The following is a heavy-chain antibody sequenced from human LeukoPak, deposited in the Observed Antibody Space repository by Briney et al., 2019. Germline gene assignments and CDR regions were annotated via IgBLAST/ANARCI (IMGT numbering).Heavy chain of an antibody. V-gene: IGHV5-10-1*01. CDR2: IDPSDSYT. J-gene: IGHJ4*02. Sequence: PRESLKISCKGSGYSFTSYWISWVRQLPGKGLEWMGRIDPSDSYTNYSPSFQGHVTISADKSISTAYLQWSSLKASDTAMYYCASDYYGSGSSSDYWGQGTLVTVSS. CDR3: ASDYYGSGSSSDY. CDR1: GYSFTSYW. D-gene: IGHD3-10*01.